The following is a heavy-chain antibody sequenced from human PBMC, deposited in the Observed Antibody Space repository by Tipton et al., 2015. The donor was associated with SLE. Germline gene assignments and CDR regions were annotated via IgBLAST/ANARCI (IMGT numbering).Heavy chain of an antibody. CDR3: GRPWGFSSGWQGSAFDI. V-gene: IGHV3-11*04. CDR1: GFIFSDYF. J-gene: IGHJ3*02. Sequence: SLRLSCEASGFIFSDYFMTWIRQSPGKGLEWISYISSSGTTKHYADSVKGRFTISRDNSKNTLYLQMNSLRVEDTAVYHCGRPWGFSSGWQGSAFDIWGQGTMVTVSS. D-gene: IGHD6-19*01. CDR2: ISSSGTTK.